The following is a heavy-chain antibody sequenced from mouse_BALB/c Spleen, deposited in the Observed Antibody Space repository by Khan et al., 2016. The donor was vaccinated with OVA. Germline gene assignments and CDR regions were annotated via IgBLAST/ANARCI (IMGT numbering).Heavy chain of an antibody. Sequence: VELVESGPGLVAPSQSLSITCTVSGFSLTSYGVNWVRQPPGKGLEWLGVIWGDGSTNYHSALISRLSIFKDNSKSQVFLKLNSLQTEDTATYYCAKWGDGSTYAMDYWGQGTSVTVSS. CDR2: IWGDGST. V-gene: IGHV2-3*01. J-gene: IGHJ4*01. CDR1: GFSLTSYG. CDR3: AKWGDGSTYAMDY. D-gene: IGHD2-3*01.